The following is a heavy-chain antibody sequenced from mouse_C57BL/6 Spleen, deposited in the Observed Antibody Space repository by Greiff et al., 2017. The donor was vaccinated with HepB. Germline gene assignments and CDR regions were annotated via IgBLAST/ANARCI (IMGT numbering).Heavy chain of an antibody. D-gene: IGHD2-13*01. J-gene: IGHJ2*01. Sequence: EVKLQQSGPELVKPGASVKISCKASGYTFTDYYMNWVKQSHGKSLEWIGDINPNNGGTSYNQKFKGKATLTVDKSSSTAYMELRSLTSEDSAVYYCARGDDWFDYWGQGTTLTVSS. V-gene: IGHV1-26*01. CDR1: GYTFTDYY. CDR2: INPNNGGT. CDR3: ARGDDWFDY.